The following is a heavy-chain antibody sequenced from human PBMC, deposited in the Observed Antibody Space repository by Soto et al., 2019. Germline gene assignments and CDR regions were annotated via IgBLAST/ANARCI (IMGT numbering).Heavy chain of an antibody. CDR3: TRAGSYRFDY. V-gene: IGHV3-74*01. Sequence: EVQLVESGGDLIQPGGSLRISCAASGFTFSTSWMHWVRQTPGEGLAWVSRINSDGTTINYADSEKGRFTISRDNAKNTLYLQMNSLRADDTAVYYCTRAGSYRFDYWGQGTLVTVSS. D-gene: IGHD1-26*01. CDR1: GFTFSTSW. CDR2: INSDGTTI. J-gene: IGHJ4*02.